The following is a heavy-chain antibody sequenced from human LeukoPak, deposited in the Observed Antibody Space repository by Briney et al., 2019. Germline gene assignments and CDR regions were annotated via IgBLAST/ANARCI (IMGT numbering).Heavy chain of an antibody. CDR1: GFTFSSYA. D-gene: IGHD5-24*01. CDR2: ISGSGGST. V-gene: IGHV3-23*01. J-gene: IGHJ4*02. Sequence: GGSLRLSCAASGFTFSSYAMSWDRQAPGKGLEWVSAISGSGGSTYYADSVKGRFTISRDNSKNTLYLQMNSLRAEDTAVYYCAKGSERWLQFPGYWGQGTLVTVSS. CDR3: AKGSERWLQFPGY.